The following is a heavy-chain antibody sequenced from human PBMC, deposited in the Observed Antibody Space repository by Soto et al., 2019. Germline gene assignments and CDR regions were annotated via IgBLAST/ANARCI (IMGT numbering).Heavy chain of an antibody. CDR1: GFTFSSYA. D-gene: IGHD3-22*01. J-gene: IGHJ5*02. Sequence: EVQLLESGGGLVQPGGPLRLSCAASGFTFSSYAMSWVRQAPGKGLEWVSAISGSGGSTYYADSVKGRFTISRDNSKNTLYLQMNSLRAEDTAVYYCAKDSWRYYDSSGSGGPNWFDPWGQGTLVTVSS. CDR2: ISGSGGST. CDR3: AKDSWRYYDSSGSGGPNWFDP. V-gene: IGHV3-23*01.